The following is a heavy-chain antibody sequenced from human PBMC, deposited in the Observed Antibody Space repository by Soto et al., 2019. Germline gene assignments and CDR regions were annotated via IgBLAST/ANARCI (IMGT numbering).Heavy chain of an antibody. D-gene: IGHD3-10*01. CDR2: IYWDDDE. CDR1: GFSLNTGGVG. Sequence: ITLKESGPTLVKPTQTLTLTCTFSGFSLNTGGVGVGWVRQPRGKAMEWLALIYWDDDERYRPSLRSRLNISKDTLNNQVVLTMTNMAPDDTATYYCVRHWRYYGGGCYYGTDAWGQGTTGTVSS. CDR3: VRHWRYYGGGCYYGTDA. J-gene: IGHJ6*02. V-gene: IGHV2-5*02.